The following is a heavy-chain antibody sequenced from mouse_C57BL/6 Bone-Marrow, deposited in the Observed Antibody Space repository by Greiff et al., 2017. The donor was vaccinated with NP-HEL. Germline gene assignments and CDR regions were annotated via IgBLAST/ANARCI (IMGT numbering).Heavy chain of an antibody. V-gene: IGHV1-19*01. Sequence: EVKVVESGPVLVKPGASVKMSCKASGYTFTDYYLNWVKQSHGKSLEWIGVINPYNGGTSYNQKFKGKATLTVDKSSSTAYMELNSLTSEDSAVYYCANFPYYYGSSYWYFDVWGTGTTVTVSS. J-gene: IGHJ1*03. CDR3: ANFPYYYGSSYWYFDV. CDR1: GYTFTDYY. CDR2: INPYNGGT. D-gene: IGHD1-1*01.